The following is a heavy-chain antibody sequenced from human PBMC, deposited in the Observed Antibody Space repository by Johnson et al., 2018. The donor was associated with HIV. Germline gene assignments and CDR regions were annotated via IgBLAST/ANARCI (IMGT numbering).Heavy chain of an antibody. Sequence: QVQLVESGGGVVQPGRSLRLSCAASGFTFSSYAMHWVRQAPGKGLEWVAVLSYDGSNKYYADSVKGRFTISRANSKNTLYLKMNSLRAEDTAVYYCVRVGGDHGNAFDIWGQGTMVSVSS. D-gene: IGHD2-21*02. CDR1: GFTFSSYA. CDR2: LSYDGSNK. CDR3: VRVGGDHGNAFDI. J-gene: IGHJ3*02. V-gene: IGHV3-30-3*01.